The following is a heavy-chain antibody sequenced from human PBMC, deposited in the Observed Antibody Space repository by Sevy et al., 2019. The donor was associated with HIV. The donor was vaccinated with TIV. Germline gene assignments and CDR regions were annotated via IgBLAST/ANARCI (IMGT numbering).Heavy chain of an antibody. CDR3: AKEWTQLSDWCGELDY. V-gene: IGHV3-23*01. D-gene: IGHD3-9*01. CDR2: IRISGGNT. Sequence: GGSLRLSCAASGFTFSNYAMSWVRQAPGKGLEWVSSIRISGGNTYYADSVKGRFTISRDNSKNTLYLQMNSLRAEDTAVYYCAKEWTQLSDWCGELDYWGQGSLVTVSS. J-gene: IGHJ4*02. CDR1: GFTFSNYA.